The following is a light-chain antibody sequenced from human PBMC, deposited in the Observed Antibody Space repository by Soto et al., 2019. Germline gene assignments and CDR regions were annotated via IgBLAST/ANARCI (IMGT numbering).Light chain of an antibody. J-gene: IGKJ4*01. V-gene: IGKV1-8*01. CDR2: AAS. Sequence: SSLSASTGDRVTITCRASQGISSYLAWYQQKPGKAPKLLIYAASTLQSGVPSRFSGSGSGTDFTLTISCLQSEDFATYYCQQYYSYPLTFGGGTKVDIK. CDR1: QGISSY. CDR3: QQYYSYPLT.